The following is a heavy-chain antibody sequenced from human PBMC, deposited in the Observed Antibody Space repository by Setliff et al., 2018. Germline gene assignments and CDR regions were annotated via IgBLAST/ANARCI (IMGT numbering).Heavy chain of an antibody. V-gene: IGHV4-34*01. J-gene: IGHJ4*02. CDR3: ARGRNIAARLLDS. CDR2: INHRGST. CDR1: GGTFSDYH. D-gene: IGHD6-6*01. Sequence: SETLSLTCAAYGGTFSDYHWTWIRQSPEKGLEWIGEINHRGSTNYNPSPKSRVTISIDTSRDQFSLKLISMIAADTAVYCCARGRNIAARLLDSWGQGTLVTVSS.